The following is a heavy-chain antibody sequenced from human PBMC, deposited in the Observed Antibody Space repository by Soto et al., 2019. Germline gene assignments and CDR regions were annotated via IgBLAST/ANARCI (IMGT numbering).Heavy chain of an antibody. V-gene: IGHV3-15*01. Sequence: GGSLRLSCAASGFTFSNAWMSWVRQAPGKGLEWVGRIKSKTDGGTTDYAAPVKGRFTISRDDSKNTLYLQMNSLKTEDTAVYYCTTDRWFGELLFSFNHWFDPWGQGTLVTVSS. CDR3: TTDRWFGELLFSFNHWFDP. CDR1: GFTFSNAW. J-gene: IGHJ5*02. D-gene: IGHD3-10*01. CDR2: IKSKTDGGTT.